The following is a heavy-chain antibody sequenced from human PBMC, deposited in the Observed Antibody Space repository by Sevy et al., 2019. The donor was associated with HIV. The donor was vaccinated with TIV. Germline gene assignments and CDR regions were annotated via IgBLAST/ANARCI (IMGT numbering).Heavy chain of an antibody. D-gene: IGHD2-2*01. J-gene: IGHJ5*02. CDR2: INESGIT. V-gene: IGHV4-34*01. CDR3: ARSPPVVVVQGAPSWFDP. Sequence: SETLSLTCAVHDGSFSGYYWIWIRQLPGKGLEWIGEINESGITYYNPSLKSRVTITVDTSKKQFSLKLNSVTAVDSAVNFWARSPPVVVVQGAPSWFDPWGQGTLVTVSS. CDR1: DGSFSGYY.